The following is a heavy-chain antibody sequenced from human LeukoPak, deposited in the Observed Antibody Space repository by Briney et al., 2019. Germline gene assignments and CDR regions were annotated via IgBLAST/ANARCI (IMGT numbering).Heavy chain of an antibody. J-gene: IGHJ4*02. D-gene: IGHD4-17*01. CDR2: INVYNGNT. CDR3: ARRSMTTALSHFDY. CDR1: GYTFSSYG. Sequence: AASVKVSCKASGYTFSSYGISWVRQAPGQGLEWMGWINVYNGNTNYAQKVQDRVTMTTDTSTSTAFMELRSLRSDDTAAYYCARRSMTTALSHFDYWGQGTLVTVSS. V-gene: IGHV1-18*01.